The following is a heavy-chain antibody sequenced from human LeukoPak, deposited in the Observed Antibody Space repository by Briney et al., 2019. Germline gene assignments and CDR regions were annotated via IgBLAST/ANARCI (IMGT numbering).Heavy chain of an antibody. V-gene: IGHV4-38-2*02. D-gene: IGHD6-13*01. CDR2: IYHSGST. J-gene: IGHJ5*02. CDR1: GYSISSGYY. CDR3: ARVYSSSWYFNWFDP. Sequence: PSETLSLTCTVSGYSISSGYYWGWIRQPPGKGLEWIGSIYHSGSTYYNPSLKSRVTISVDTSKNQFSLKLSSVTAADTAVYFCARVYSSSWYFNWFDPWGQGTLVTVSS.